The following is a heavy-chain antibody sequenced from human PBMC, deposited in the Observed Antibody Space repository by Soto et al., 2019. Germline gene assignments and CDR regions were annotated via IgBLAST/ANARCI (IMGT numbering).Heavy chain of an antibody. CDR3: ARAHFGYDSRWFDP. CDR1: GGTFRGYY. V-gene: IGHV4-34*01. D-gene: IGHD5-12*01. Sequence: PSETQSLTCTVYGGTFRGYYWSWIRQPPGKGLEWIGEINHSGSTNYNPSLKSRVTISVDTSKNQFSLKLSSVTAADTAVYYCARAHFGYDSRWFDPWGQGTLVTVSS. J-gene: IGHJ5*02. CDR2: INHSGST.